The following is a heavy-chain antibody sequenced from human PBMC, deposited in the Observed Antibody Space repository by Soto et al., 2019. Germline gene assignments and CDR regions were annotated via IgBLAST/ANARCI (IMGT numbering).Heavy chain of an antibody. D-gene: IGHD1-20*01. CDR3: ARDRITGIYYFDY. Sequence: EVQLVESGGGLVQPGGSLRLSCAASGFTFSSYSMNWVRQAPGKGLEWVSYISSSSSTIYYADSVKGRFTISRDNANNSLYLQMNSLRAEDTAVYYCARDRITGIYYFDYWGQGTLVTVSS. CDR1: GFTFSSYS. CDR2: ISSSSSTI. J-gene: IGHJ4*02. V-gene: IGHV3-48*01.